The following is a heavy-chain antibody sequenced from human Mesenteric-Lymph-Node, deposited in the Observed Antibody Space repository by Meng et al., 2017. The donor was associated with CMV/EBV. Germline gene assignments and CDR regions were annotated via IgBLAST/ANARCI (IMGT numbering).Heavy chain of an antibody. Sequence: GESLKISCAASGFTFRSSGMHWVRQAPGKGLEWVAFIGFNGRNPGYADSVKGRFTTSRDNSRNTLYLQMHSLRPEDTALYYCAKDLCTDGFCYILFDSWGQGTLVTVSS. J-gene: IGHJ4*02. V-gene: IGHV3-30*02. CDR1: GFTFRSSG. CDR2: IGFNGRNP. CDR3: AKDLCTDGFCYILFDS. D-gene: IGHD2-8*01.